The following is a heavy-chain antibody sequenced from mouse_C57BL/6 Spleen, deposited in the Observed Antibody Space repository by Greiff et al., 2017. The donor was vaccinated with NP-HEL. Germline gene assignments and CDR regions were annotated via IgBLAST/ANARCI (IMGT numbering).Heavy chain of an antibody. CDR3: ARQFYYYGSSYWYFDV. CDR1: RFTFSSYT. CDR2: ISGGGGNT. Sequence: EVKLVESGGGLVKPGGSLKLSCAASRFTFSSYTMSWVRQTPEKRLEWVATISGGGGNTYYPDSVKGRFTISRDNAKNTLYLQMSSLRSEDTALYYCARQFYYYGSSYWYFDVWGTGTTVTVSS. V-gene: IGHV5-9*01. D-gene: IGHD1-1*01. J-gene: IGHJ1*03.